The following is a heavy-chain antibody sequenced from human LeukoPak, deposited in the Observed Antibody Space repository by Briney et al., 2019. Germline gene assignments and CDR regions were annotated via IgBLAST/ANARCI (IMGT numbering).Heavy chain of an antibody. J-gene: IGHJ6*02. V-gene: IGHV4-34*01. D-gene: IGHD3-10*01. CDR2: INHSGST. CDR1: GGSFSGYY. Sequence: SETLSLTCAVYGGSFSGYYWSWIRQPPGKGLEWIGEINHSGSTNYNPSLKSRVTISVDTSKNQFSLKQSSVTAADTAVYYCARGGYYGSGSYYTSGYGMDVWGQGTTVTVSS. CDR3: ARGGYYGSGSYYTSGYGMDV.